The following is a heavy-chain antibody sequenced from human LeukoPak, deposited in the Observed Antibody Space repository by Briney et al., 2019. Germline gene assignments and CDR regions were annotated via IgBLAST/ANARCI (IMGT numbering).Heavy chain of an antibody. CDR2: IYHSGST. CDR1: GGSISSGGYS. CDR3: ARGEMEPVTTPFDY. V-gene: IGHV4-30-2*01. Sequence: SQTLSLTCAVSGGSISSGGYSWSWIRQPSGKGLEWIGYIYHSGSTYYSPSLKSRVTISVDRSKNQFSLKLSSVTAADTAVYYCARGEMEPVTTPFDYWGQGTLVTVSS. J-gene: IGHJ4*02. D-gene: IGHD4-17*01.